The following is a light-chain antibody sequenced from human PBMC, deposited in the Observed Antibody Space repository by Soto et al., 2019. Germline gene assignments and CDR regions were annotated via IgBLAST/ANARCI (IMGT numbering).Light chain of an antibody. CDR1: QDITNY. V-gene: IGKV1-33*01. Sequence: DIQLTQSPSSLSASVGDRVTITCPPSQDITNYLNWYQQKPGKAPRLLIAGAAEFETGVPSRFSGSRSGTDYTFTIGSLQPEDIATYYCQHYANLQYTFGQGTKLEIK. J-gene: IGKJ2*01. CDR2: GAA. CDR3: QHYANLQYT.